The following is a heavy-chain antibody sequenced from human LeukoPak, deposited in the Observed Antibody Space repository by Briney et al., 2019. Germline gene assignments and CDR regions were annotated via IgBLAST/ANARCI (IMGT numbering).Heavy chain of an antibody. Sequence: SETLSLTCTVSGGSISSYYWSWIRQPPGKGLEWIGEINHSGSTNYNPSLKSRVTISVDTSKNQFSLKLSSVTAADTAVYYCARGGGWLKRWFDPWGQGTLVTVSS. CDR3: ARGGGWLKRWFDP. D-gene: IGHD3-22*01. J-gene: IGHJ5*02. V-gene: IGHV4-34*01. CDR1: GGSISSYY. CDR2: INHSGST.